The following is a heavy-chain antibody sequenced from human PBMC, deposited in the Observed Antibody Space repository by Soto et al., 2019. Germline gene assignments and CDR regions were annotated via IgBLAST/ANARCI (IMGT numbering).Heavy chain of an antibody. V-gene: IGHV3-74*01. CDR1: GFTFSSYW. J-gene: IGHJ4*02. CDR3: ARAPTGRRPDYFDY. D-gene: IGHD3-10*01. CDR2: INSDGSST. Sequence: EVQLVESGGGLVQPGGSLRLSCAASGFTFSSYWMHWVRQAPGKGLVWVSRINSDGSSTSYADSVKGRFTISRDNAKNTLYLQMNRLRAEDTAVYYCARAPTGRRPDYFDYWGQGTLVTVSS.